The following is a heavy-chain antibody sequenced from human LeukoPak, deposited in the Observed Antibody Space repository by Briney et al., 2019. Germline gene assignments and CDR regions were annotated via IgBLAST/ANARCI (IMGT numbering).Heavy chain of an antibody. Sequence: ASVKVSCKVSGYILTELSMHWVRQAPGQGLEWMGWINPNSGGTNYAQRFQGRVTMTRDTSISTAYMELSRLRSDDTAVYYCARRYCSGGSCIPDYWGQGTLVTVSS. J-gene: IGHJ4*02. CDR1: GYILTELS. CDR3: ARRYCSGGSCIPDY. D-gene: IGHD2-15*01. V-gene: IGHV1-2*02. CDR2: INPNSGGT.